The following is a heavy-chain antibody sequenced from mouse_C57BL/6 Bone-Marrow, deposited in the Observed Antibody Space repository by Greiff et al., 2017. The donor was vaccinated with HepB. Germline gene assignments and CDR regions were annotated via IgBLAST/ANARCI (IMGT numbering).Heavy chain of an antibody. CDR1: GFNIKDYY. J-gene: IGHJ4*01. CDR2: IDPEDGDT. D-gene: IGHD2-4*01. V-gene: IGHV14-1*01. Sequence: VQLQQSGAELVRPGASVKLSCTASGFNIKDYYMHWVKQRPEQGLEWIGRIDPEDGDTEYAPKFQGKATMTADTSSNTAYLQLSSLTSEDTAVYYCTTFDYDGGPYYAMDYWGQGTSVTVSS. CDR3: TTFDYDGGPYYAMDY.